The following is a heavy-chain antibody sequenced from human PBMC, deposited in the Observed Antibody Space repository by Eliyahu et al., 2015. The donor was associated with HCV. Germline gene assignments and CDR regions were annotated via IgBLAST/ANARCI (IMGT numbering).Heavy chain of an antibody. CDR3: AKMEYYYDSSGYSKFDY. V-gene: IGHV3-23*01. D-gene: IGHD3-22*01. Sequence: EVQLLESGGGLVQPGGSLRLSCAASGFTFSSYAMSWVRQAPGKGLXWVSAISGSGGSTYYADSVKGRFTISRDNSKNTLYLQMNSLRAEDTAVYYCAKMEYYYDSSGYSKFDYWGQGTLVTVSS. CDR2: ISGSGGST. J-gene: IGHJ4*02. CDR1: GFTFSSYA.